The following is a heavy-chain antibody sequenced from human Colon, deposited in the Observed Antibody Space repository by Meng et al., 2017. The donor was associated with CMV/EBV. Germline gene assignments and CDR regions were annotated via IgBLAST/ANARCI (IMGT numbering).Heavy chain of an antibody. CDR2: IGSGGSNI. Sequence: GESLKISCVGSGFTFSTYEMNWVRQAPGKGLEWIAYIGSGGSNIYYADSVKGRFTVSRDNAKNSLYLQMNSLRAEGTAVYYCARDKVVVVPAPLFGMDVWGQGTTVTVSS. V-gene: IGHV3-48*03. CDR3: ARDKVVVVPAPLFGMDV. J-gene: IGHJ6*02. CDR1: GFTFSTYE. D-gene: IGHD2-2*01.